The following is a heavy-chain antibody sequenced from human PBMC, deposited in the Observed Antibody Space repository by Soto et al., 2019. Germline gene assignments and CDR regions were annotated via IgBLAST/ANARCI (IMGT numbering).Heavy chain of an antibody. CDR1: GLTLSDFW. D-gene: IGHD2-2*01. CDR3: ARPYCRRASCYSPPDF. J-gene: IGHJ4*02. Sequence: EVQLVESGGGLVQPGESLRLSCAASGLTLSDFWVNWVRQAPGKGLVWVSHISVDGSITDYADSVKGRFTISRDNAKNTVYLQMNSLRAEDTAVYYCARPYCRRASCYSPPDFWGPGALVTVSS. V-gene: IGHV3-74*01. CDR2: ISVDGSIT.